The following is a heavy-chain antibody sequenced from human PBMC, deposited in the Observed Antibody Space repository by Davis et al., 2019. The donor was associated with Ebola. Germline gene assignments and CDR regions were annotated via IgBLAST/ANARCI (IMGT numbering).Heavy chain of an antibody. CDR1: GFTFSNFA. D-gene: IGHD4-17*01. CDR2: IVGSGKT. Sequence: PGGSLRLSCVASGFTFSNFAYVWVRQTPGRGLEWVSTIVGSGKTYYADSVKGRFTISRDSSRNTVYLEMNSLRAEDTAVYYCAKDPNGDYFGAFDNWGQGTMVTVSS. J-gene: IGHJ3*02. V-gene: IGHV3-23*01. CDR3: AKDPNGDYFGAFDN.